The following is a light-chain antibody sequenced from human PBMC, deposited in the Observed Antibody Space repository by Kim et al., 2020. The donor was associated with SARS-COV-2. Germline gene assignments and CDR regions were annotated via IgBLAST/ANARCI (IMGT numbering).Light chain of an antibody. J-gene: IGKJ2*01. Sequence: SPGERATLPWRARQNVSSNLAWYQQKPGQAPRLLIYGSSTRATGIPARVSGSGSGTEFTPTISSLQSEDVAVYYCHEYNNWPPYTFGQGTKLEI. V-gene: IGKV3-15*01. CDR2: GSS. CDR1: QNVSSN. CDR3: HEYNNWPPYT.